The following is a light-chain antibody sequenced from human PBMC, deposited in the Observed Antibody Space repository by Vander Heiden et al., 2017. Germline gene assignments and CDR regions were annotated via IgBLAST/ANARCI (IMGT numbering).Light chain of an antibody. V-gene: IGKV1-9*01. CDR3: QQRNSYPPFT. CDR2: AAS. CDR1: QGIISY. J-gene: IGKJ3*01. Sequence: DIQLTQSPSFLSASVGDRVTITCRASQGIISYLAWYQQKPGKAPKLLIYAASTLQSGVPSRFSGSGYGKEFTLTIISRQPEDFASYYCQQRNSYPPFTFGRGTKVXIK.